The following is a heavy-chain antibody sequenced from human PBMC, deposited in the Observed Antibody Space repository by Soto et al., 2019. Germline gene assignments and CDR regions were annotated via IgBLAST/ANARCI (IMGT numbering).Heavy chain of an antibody. CDR1: GGTFSSYA. D-gene: IGHD5-18*01. CDR3: ARVEGGYSYETIDYYYYGMDV. Sequence: GASVKVSCKASGGTFSSYAISWVRQAPGQGLEWMGGIIPIFGTANYAQKFQGRVTITADESTSTAYMELSSLRSEDTAVYYCARVEGGYSYETIDYYYYGMDVWGQGTTVTVSS. J-gene: IGHJ6*02. V-gene: IGHV1-69*13. CDR2: IIPIFGTA.